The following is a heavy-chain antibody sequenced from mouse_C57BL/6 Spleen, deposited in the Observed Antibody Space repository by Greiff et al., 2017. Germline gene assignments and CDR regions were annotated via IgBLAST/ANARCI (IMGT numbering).Heavy chain of an antibody. Sequence: VQLQQPGAELVRPGSSVKLSCKASGYTFTSYWMHWVKQRPIQGLEWIGNIDPSDSETHYNQKFKDKATLTVDKSSSTAYMQLSSLTSEDTAVYYCARDYYYGNSYAMGYWGQGTSVTVAS. D-gene: IGHD1-1*01. CDR3: ARDYYYGNSYAMGY. J-gene: IGHJ4*01. V-gene: IGHV1-52*01. CDR2: IDPSDSET. CDR1: GYTFTSYW.